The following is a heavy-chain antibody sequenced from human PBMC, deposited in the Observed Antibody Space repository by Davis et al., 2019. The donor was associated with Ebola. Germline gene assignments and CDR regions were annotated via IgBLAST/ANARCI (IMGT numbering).Heavy chain of an antibody. V-gene: IGHV3-48*04. J-gene: IGHJ4*02. CDR1: GFTFSSYG. CDR3: ARLYGDSAFDY. Sequence: GGSLRLSCAASGFTFSSYGMNWVRQAPGKGLEWVSYISSSGSTIYYADSVKGRFTISRDNAKNSLYLQMNSLRAEDTAVYYCARLYGDSAFDYWGQGILVTVSS. CDR2: ISSSGSTI. D-gene: IGHD4-17*01.